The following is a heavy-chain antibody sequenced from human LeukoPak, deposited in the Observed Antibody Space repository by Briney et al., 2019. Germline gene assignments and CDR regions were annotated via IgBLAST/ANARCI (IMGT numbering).Heavy chain of an antibody. CDR2: MNPNSGNT. CDR3: ARGYSSGWTWYYYYYYGMDV. D-gene: IGHD6-19*01. J-gene: IGHJ6*02. CDR1: GYTFTSYD. V-gene: IGHV1-8*01. Sequence: GASVKVSCKASGYTFTSYDINWVRQATGQGLEWMGWMNPNSGNTGYAQKFLGRVTMTRNTSISTAYMELSSLRSEDTAVYYCARGYSSGWTWYYYYYYGMDVWGQGTTVTVSS.